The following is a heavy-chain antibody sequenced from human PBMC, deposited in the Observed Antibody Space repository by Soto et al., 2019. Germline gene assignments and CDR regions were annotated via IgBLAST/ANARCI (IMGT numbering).Heavy chain of an antibody. Sequence: ASVKVSCKASGYTFTSYGSSWVRQAPGQGLEWMGWISAYNGNTNYAQKLQGRVTMTEDTSTDTAYMELSSLRSEDTAVYYCATDWAAAGLTKYYFDYWGQGTLVTVSS. CDR1: GYTFTSYG. CDR3: ATDWAAAGLTKYYFDY. D-gene: IGHD6-13*01. J-gene: IGHJ4*02. CDR2: ISAYNGNT. V-gene: IGHV1-18*01.